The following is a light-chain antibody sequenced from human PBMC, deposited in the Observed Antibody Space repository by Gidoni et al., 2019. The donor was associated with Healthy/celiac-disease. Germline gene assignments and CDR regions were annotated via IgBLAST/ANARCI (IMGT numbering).Light chain of an antibody. Sequence: EIVLTQSPATLSLSPGERATLSCRASQRVSSYLAWYQQKPGQAPRLLIYDASNRATGIPARFSGSGSGTDFTLTISSLEPEDFAVYCCQQRRDFTFGPGTKVDIK. V-gene: IGKV3-11*01. J-gene: IGKJ3*01. CDR3: QQRRDFT. CDR1: QRVSSY. CDR2: DAS.